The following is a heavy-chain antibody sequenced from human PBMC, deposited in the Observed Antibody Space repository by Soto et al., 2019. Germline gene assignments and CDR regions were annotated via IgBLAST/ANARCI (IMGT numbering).Heavy chain of an antibody. Sequence: QVQLVQSGAEVKKPGSSVKVSCKASGGTFSSYAISWVRQAPGQGLEWMGGIIPIFGTANYAQKFQGRVTLPADESTSTAYMDLCSLGSEDTAVDYCARHCCYSTPNYDYSMDVWGQGTTVTGSS. CDR2: IIPIFGTA. V-gene: IGHV1-69*12. J-gene: IGHJ6*02. D-gene: IGHD2-15*01. CDR1: GGTFSSYA. CDR3: ARHCCYSTPNYDYSMDV.